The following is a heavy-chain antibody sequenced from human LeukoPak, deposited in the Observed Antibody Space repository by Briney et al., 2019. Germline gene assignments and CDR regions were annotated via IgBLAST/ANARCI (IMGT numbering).Heavy chain of an antibody. CDR2: ISGSGGST. D-gene: IGHD3-9*01. CDR3: AKDGGEYYDILTGYYPRLYYMDV. J-gene: IGHJ6*03. CDR1: GFTFSTYG. Sequence: GGSLRLSCVASGFTFSTYGMSWVRQAPGKGLEWVSAISGSGGSTYYADSVKGRFTISRDNSKDTLYLQMNSLRAEDTAVYYCAKDGGEYYDILTGYYPRLYYMDVWGKGTTVTISS. V-gene: IGHV3-23*01.